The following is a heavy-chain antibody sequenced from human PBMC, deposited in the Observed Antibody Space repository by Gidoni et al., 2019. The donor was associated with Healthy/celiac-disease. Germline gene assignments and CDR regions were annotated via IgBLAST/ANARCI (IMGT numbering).Heavy chain of an antibody. V-gene: IGHV1-69*06. J-gene: IGHJ6*02. Sequence: QVQLVQSGAAVKKPGSSVKVSCKASGGTFSSYAISGVRQAPGQGLEWMGGIIPIFGTANYAQKFQGRVTITADKSTSTAYRELSSLRSEDTAVYYCARDHSSPGDYYYGMDVWGQGTTVTVSS. CDR1: GGTFSSYA. CDR3: ARDHSSPGDYYYGMDV. CDR2: IIPIFGTA. D-gene: IGHD6-13*01.